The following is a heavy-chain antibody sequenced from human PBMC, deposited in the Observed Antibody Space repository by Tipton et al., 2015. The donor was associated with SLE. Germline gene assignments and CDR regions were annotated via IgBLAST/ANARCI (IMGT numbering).Heavy chain of an antibody. J-gene: IGHJ6*02. D-gene: IGHD6-13*01. V-gene: IGHV4-59*01. CDR3: AREGDSSSWYARGHYGMDV. CDR1: GGSISSYY. Sequence: TLFLTCTVSGGSISSYYWSWIRQPPGKGLEWIGYIYYSGSTNYNPSLKSRVTISVDTSKNQFSLKLSSVTAADTAVYYCAREGDSSSWYARGHYGMDVWGQGTTVTVSS. CDR2: IYYSGST.